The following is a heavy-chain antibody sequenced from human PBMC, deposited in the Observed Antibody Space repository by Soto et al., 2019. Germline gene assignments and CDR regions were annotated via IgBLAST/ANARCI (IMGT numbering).Heavy chain of an antibody. J-gene: IGHJ4*02. CDR2: ISGSGRST. CDR1: GFTFSSYA. V-gene: IGHV3-23*01. D-gene: IGHD6-19*01. Sequence: EVQLLEPGGRLVQPGGSLRLSCAASGFTFSSYAMNWVRQAPGKGLEWVSAISGSGRSTDYADSVEGRFTISRDNSKNTLYLQMSSLRAEDTAVYYCAKAGGIAVPGSHLDYWGQGTLVTVSS. CDR3: AKAGGIAVPGSHLDY.